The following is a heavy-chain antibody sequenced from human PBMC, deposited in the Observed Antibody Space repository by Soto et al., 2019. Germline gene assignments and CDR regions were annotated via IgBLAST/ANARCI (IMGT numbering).Heavy chain of an antibody. J-gene: IGHJ5*02. D-gene: IGHD2-15*01. CDR2: ISYSSTTTTTI. Sequence: GGSLRLSCAASGFTFSSYSMNWVRQAPGKGLEWVSHISYSSTTTTTIYYADSVKGRFTISRDNVKNSLYLQMNSLRAEDTAVYYCARAVPDIAAFDPWGLGTLVTVSS. CDR1: GFTFSSYS. V-gene: IGHV3-48*01. CDR3: ARAVPDIAAFDP.